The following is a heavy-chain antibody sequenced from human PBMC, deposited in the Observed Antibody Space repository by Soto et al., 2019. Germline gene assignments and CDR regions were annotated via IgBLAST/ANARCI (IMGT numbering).Heavy chain of an antibody. D-gene: IGHD5-12*01. CDR2: TNPNSGVA. CDR3: ARQGSGSEYPQYFYYGMDV. CDR1: GYTFTAYY. V-gene: IGHV1-2*02. Sequence: VELVQSGAEVEKPGAAVRISCKTSGYTFTAYYIHWVRQAPGQGLEWMGWTNPNSGVANYAQKFQGRVTMTRDTSISTVYMELTKMRSEDTTIYYCARQGSGSEYPQYFYYGMDVWGQGTTAAASS. J-gene: IGHJ6*02.